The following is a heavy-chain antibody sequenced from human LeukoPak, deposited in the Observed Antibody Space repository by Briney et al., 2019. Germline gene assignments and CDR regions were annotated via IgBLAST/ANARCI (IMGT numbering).Heavy chain of an antibody. J-gene: IGHJ5*01. CDR2: IHYTGTT. CDR3: ARGAGWYGS. Sequence: SETLSLTCTVSGGSISPNYWSWLRQPPGKGLEWIGYIHYTGTTRYNPSLNGRATISVDTSKNQFSLKLRSVTATDTAVYYCARGAGWYGSWGQGTLVAVSS. V-gene: IGHV4-59*01. CDR1: GGSISPNY.